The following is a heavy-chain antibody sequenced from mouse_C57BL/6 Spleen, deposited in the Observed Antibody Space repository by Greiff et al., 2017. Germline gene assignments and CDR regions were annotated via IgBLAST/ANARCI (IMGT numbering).Heavy chain of an antibody. Sequence: VQLQQPGAELVMPGASVKLSCKASGYTFTSYWMHWVKQRPGQGLEWIGEIDPSDSYTNYNQKFKGKSTLTVDKSSSTAYMQLSSLTSEDSAVXYCARSDYDGYDLFAYWGQGTLVTVSA. CDR1: GYTFTSYW. D-gene: IGHD2-3*01. V-gene: IGHV1-69*01. CDR2: IDPSDSYT. CDR3: ARSDYDGYDLFAY. J-gene: IGHJ3*01.